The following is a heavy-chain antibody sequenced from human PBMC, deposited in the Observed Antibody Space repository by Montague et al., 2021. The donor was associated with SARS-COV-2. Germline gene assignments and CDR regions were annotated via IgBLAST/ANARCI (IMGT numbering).Heavy chain of an antibody. CDR2: IYYSGST. V-gene: IGHV4-39*01. Sequence: SETLSLTCTVAGGSVSSRSHYWGWIRQPPGTGQEWIGSIYYSGSTHYNPSLKSRVTISVDTSKNQFSLKLSSVTAADTAVYYCARRGDYGGPRFDYWGQGTLVSVSS. D-gene: IGHD4-23*01. CDR3: ARRGDYGGPRFDY. CDR1: GGSVSSRSHY. J-gene: IGHJ4*02.